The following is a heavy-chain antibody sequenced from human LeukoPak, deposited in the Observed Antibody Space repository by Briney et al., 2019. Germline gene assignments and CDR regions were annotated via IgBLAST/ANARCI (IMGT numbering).Heavy chain of an antibody. D-gene: IGHD3-22*01. Sequence: SETLSLTCTVSGGSISSYYWSWIRQPPGKGLEWIGYIYYSGSTNYNPYLTSRVTISVDTSKNQFSLKLSSVTAADTAVYYCARERPNYYDSSGYYSKNYYYYMDVWGKGTTVTVSS. V-gene: IGHV4-59*01. J-gene: IGHJ6*03. CDR1: GGSISSYY. CDR3: ARERPNYYDSSGYYSKNYYYYMDV. CDR2: IYYSGST.